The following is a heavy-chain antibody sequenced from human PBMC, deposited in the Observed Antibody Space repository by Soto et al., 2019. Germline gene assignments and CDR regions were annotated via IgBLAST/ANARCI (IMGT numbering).Heavy chain of an antibody. D-gene: IGHD4-17*01. CDR2: IYASDST. J-gene: IGHJ3*01. CDR3: ATPVTRLIAFDL. V-gene: IGHV3-53*01. Sequence: GGSLRLSCVASGFTVSSHYMTWVRQTPGKGLEWVSTIYASDSTFYADSVKGRFTISRDNSKNTVYLQLNSLRAEDTAVYYCATPVTRLIAFDLWGQGTMVTVSS. CDR1: GFTVSSHY.